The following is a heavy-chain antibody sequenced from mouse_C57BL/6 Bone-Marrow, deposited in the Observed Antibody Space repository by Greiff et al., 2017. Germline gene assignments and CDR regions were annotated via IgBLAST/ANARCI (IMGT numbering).Heavy chain of an antibody. Sequence: QVQLQQSGAELARPGASVKLSCKASGYTFTCYGISWVKQRTGQGLEWIGEIYPRSGNTYYNEKFKGKATLTADKSSSTAYMELRSLTSEDSAVYFCARPHYYGSSYVHFDVWGTGTTVTVSS. J-gene: IGHJ1*03. V-gene: IGHV1-81*01. D-gene: IGHD1-1*01. CDR2: IYPRSGNT. CDR3: ARPHYYGSSYVHFDV. CDR1: GYTFTCYG.